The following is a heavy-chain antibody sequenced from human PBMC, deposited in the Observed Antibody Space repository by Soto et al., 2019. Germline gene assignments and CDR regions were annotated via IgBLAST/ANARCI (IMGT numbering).Heavy chain of an antibody. CDR2: ISATGGGT. V-gene: IGHV3-23*01. J-gene: IGHJ4*02. Sequence: GGSLRRSCAASVFKFSNYAMSWVRQAPGKGLEWVSLISATGGGTYYADSVKGRFTISRDNSHNTLYLQVHSLTAEDTAVYYCAKDRRAGGNSAFYFDFWGQGAQVTVSS. D-gene: IGHD3-16*01. CDR1: VFKFSNYA. CDR3: AKDRRAGGNSAFYFDF.